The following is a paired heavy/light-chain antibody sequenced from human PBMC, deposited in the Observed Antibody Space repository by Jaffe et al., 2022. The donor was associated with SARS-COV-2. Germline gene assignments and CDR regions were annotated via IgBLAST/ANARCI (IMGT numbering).Heavy chain of an antibody. V-gene: IGHV4-59*01. D-gene: IGHD3-10*01. J-gene: IGHJ2*01. CDR2: IYYTGTT. CDR3: ARDLDYFDPGSYNTRSFDV. Sequence: QVQLQESGPGLVKPSETLSLTCTVSGDSISNYYWSWIRQPPGKGLEWIGYIYYTGTTKYNPSLKSRVTISVETSKNQFSLKLSSVTAADTAVYYCARDLDYFDPGSYNTRSFDVWGRGTLVTVSA. CDR1: GDSISNYY.
Light chain of an antibody. CDR3: AAWDDSLNGVI. CDR2: TNI. CDR1: HSNIGSNT. V-gene: IGLV1-44*01. J-gene: IGLJ2*01. Sequence: QSVLTQPPSASGTPGQRVTIFCSGSHSNIGSNTVNWYQHLPRTAPRLLIYTNIQRPSGVPDRFSGSKSGTSASLAISGLQSEDEADYYCAAWDDSLNGVIFGGGTKLTVL.